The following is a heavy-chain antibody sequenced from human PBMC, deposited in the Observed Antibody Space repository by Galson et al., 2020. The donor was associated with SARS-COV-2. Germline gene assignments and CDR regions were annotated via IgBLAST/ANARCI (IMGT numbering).Heavy chain of an antibody. CDR1: GYPFTGYY. J-gene: IGHJ4*02. V-gene: IGHV1-2*02. CDR2: ISPNSGGT. D-gene: IGHD3-16*01. Sequence: ASVKVSCKASGYPFTGYYIHWLRQAPGQGLEGMGWISPNSGGTNYAQTFQDRVTMTRDTSISTAFMEGSGLRSDDTALYYCARALRVARLGELSLGAFSGGQGTRVTVSS. CDR3: ARALRVARLGELSLGAFS.